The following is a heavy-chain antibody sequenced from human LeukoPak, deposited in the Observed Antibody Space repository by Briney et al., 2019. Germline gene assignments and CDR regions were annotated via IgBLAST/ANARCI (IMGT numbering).Heavy chain of an antibody. V-gene: IGHV4-59*08. J-gene: IGHJ4*02. Sequence: SETLSLTCTVSGGSISSYYWSWIRQPPGKGLEWIGYIYYSGGTNYNPSLKSRVTISVDTSKNQFSLKLSSVTAADTAVYYCASSVYYDSSGYYYRSGGFDYWGQGTLVTVSS. D-gene: IGHD3-22*01. CDR2: IYYSGGT. CDR3: ASSVYYDSSGYYYRSGGFDY. CDR1: GGSISSYY.